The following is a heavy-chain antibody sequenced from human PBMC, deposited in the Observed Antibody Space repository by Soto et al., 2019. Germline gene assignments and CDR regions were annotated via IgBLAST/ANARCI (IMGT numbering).Heavy chain of an antibody. CDR3: ARGLIVMLAGIEELINSHFDS. CDR1: DASINSGGYY. CDR2: IYYSGTT. Sequence: PSETLSLTCTVSDASINSGGYYWSWIRQHPGKGLEWIGLIYYSGTTYYNPSLKSRVTTSVDTSKNQFSLRLSSVTAADTAVYYCARGLIVMLAGIEELINSHFDSWGQGTLVTVSS. V-gene: IGHV4-31*03. J-gene: IGHJ4*02. D-gene: IGHD2-21*02.